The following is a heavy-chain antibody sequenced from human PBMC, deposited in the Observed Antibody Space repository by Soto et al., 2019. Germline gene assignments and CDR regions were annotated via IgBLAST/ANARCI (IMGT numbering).Heavy chain of an antibody. CDR2: VNGDGSRT. CDR3: ARVGYGDYHFDY. CDR1: GFTFSSYW. Sequence: EVQLVESGGGLVQPGGSLRLPCAASGFTFSSYWMHWVRQNPGKGLVWVSRVNGDGSRTSYADSVKGRFTISRDNAKNTLYLQMNSLRADDTAVYYCARVGYGDYHFDYWGQGALVTVSS. V-gene: IGHV3-74*01. D-gene: IGHD4-17*01. J-gene: IGHJ4*02.